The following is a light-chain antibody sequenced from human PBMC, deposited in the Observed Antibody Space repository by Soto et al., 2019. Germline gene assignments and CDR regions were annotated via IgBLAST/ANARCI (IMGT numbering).Light chain of an antibody. CDR1: QSVTYN. Sequence: EIVMTQSPATLSVSPGERATLSCRATQSVTYNLAWYQQKPGQAPRLLIYGASTRATGIPARFSGRGSGTEFSLTITSLQSEDFAVYYCQQYNDWLWTFGQGTKVDI. CDR2: GAS. V-gene: IGKV3-15*01. CDR3: QQYNDWLWT. J-gene: IGKJ1*01.